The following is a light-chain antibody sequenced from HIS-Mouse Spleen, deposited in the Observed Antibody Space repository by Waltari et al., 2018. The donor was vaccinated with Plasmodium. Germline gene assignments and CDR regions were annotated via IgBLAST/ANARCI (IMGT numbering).Light chain of an antibody. CDR2: KDS. Sequence: SYELTQPPSVSVSPGQTARITCSGDALPKQYAYWYQKKPGQAPVLVIYKDSERPSGIPERVSGASSVTTVTLTISGVQAEDEADYDCQSADSSGTPNWVFGGGTKLTVL. CDR1: ALPKQY. J-gene: IGLJ3*02. V-gene: IGLV3-25*03. CDR3: QSADSSGTPNWV.